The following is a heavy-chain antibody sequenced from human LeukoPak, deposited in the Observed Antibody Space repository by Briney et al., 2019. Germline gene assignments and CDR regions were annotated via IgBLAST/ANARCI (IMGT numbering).Heavy chain of an antibody. Sequence: SVKVSCKASGGTFSSYAISWVRQAPGQGLEWMGGIIPIFGTANYAQKFQGRVTITADKSTSTAYMELSGLRSEDTAVYYCASSASITMVRGVIKRGYYYYMDVWGKGTTVTISS. J-gene: IGHJ6*03. V-gene: IGHV1-69*06. CDR1: GGTFSSYA. D-gene: IGHD3-10*01. CDR2: IIPIFGTA. CDR3: ASSASITMVRGVIKRGYYYYMDV.